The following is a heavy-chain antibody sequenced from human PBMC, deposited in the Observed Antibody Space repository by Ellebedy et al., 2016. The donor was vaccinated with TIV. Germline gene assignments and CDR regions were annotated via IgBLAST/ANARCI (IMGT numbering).Heavy chain of an antibody. Sequence: GESLKISCAASGFTFSSYWMSWVRQAPGKGLEWVANIKQDGSEKYYVDSVKGRFTISSDNAKNSLYLQMNSLRDEDTAVSYCAREDIVATIAFDYWGQGTLVTVSS. J-gene: IGHJ4*02. CDR1: GFTFSSYW. CDR2: IKQDGSEK. CDR3: AREDIVATIAFDY. D-gene: IGHD5-12*01. V-gene: IGHV3-7*01.